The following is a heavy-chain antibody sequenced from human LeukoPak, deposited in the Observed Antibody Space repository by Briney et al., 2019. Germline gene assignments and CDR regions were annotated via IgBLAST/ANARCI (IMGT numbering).Heavy chain of an antibody. CDR3: VIVATIGDY. D-gene: IGHD5-12*01. V-gene: IGHV1-2*02. CDR1: GYTFTGYY. J-gene: IGHJ4*02. CDR2: INPNSGGT. Sequence: ASVKVSCKASGYTFTGYYMHWVRQAPGQGLEWMGWINPNSGGTRYAQRFQGRVTMTRDTSITTAYMELNTLRSDDTAVYYCVIVATIGDYWGQGTLVTVSS.